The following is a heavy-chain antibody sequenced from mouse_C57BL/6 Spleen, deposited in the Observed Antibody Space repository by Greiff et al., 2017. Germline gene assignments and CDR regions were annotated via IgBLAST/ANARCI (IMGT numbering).Heavy chain of an antibody. CDR2: ISSGSSTS. V-gene: IGHV5-17*01. CDR3: ARKYGSSYAMDY. Sequence: EVKLVESGGGLVKPGGSLKLSCAASGFTFSDYGMHWVRQAPEKGLEWVAYISSGSSTSYYADTVKGRFTISRDNAKNTLFLQMTSLRSEDTAMYYCARKYGSSYAMDYWGQGTSVTVSS. J-gene: IGHJ4*01. CDR1: GFTFSDYG. D-gene: IGHD1-1*01.